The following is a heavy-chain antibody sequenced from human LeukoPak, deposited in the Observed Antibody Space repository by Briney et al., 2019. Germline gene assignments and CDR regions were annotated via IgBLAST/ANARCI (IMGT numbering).Heavy chain of an antibody. D-gene: IGHD6-13*01. J-gene: IGHJ4*02. CDR2: MNPNRGDT. Sequence: GASVKVSCKASGYTFTSYDIHWVRQATGQGLEWMGRMNPNRGDTDYAQKFQGRVTMTTDTSTSTAYMELRSLRSDDTAVYYCAREGGYSSSWYYFDYWGQGTLVTVSS. V-gene: IGHV1-8*01. CDR1: GYTFTSYD. CDR3: AREGGYSSSWYYFDY.